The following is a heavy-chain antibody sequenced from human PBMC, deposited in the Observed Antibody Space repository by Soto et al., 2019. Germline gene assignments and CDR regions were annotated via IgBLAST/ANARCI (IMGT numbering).Heavy chain of an antibody. J-gene: IGHJ4*02. V-gene: IGHV3-30*03. CDR2: ISYDGSNK. Sequence: QVQLVESGGGVVQPGRSLRLSCAASGFTFSSYGMHWVRQAPGKGLEWVAVISYDGSNKYYADSVKGRFTISRDNSKNTLYLQMNSLRADDTAVYYCASSINWGQGTLVTVSS. CDR1: GFTFSSYG. CDR3: ASSIN.